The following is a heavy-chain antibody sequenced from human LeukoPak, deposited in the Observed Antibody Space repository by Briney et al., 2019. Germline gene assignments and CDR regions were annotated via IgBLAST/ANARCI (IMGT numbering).Heavy chain of an antibody. Sequence: SETLSLTCAVYGGSFSGYYWSWIRQPPGKGLGWIGEINHSGSTNHNPSLKSRVTISVDTSKNQFSLKLSSVTAADTAVYYCARGLGYWGQGTLVTVSS. V-gene: IGHV4-34*01. CDR2: INHSGST. J-gene: IGHJ4*02. CDR3: ARGLGY. CDR1: GGSFSGYY.